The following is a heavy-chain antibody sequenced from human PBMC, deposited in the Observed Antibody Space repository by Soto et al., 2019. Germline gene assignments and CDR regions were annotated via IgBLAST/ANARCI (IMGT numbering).Heavy chain of an antibody. CDR1: GDSFSRNSYY. J-gene: IGHJ4*02. D-gene: IGHD1-26*01. Sequence: SETLSLTCTVAGDSFSRNSYYWGWVRQSPGKGLEWIGARSYGGTTYYSPSLESRVTISGDTSKNQFSLKVNSVTAADTAVYFCARGRPWELYDYWGQGTLVTVSS. CDR3: ARGRPWELYDY. V-gene: IGHV4-39*01. CDR2: RSYGGTT.